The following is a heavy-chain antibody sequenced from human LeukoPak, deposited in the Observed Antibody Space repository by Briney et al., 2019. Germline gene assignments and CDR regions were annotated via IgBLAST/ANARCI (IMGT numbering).Heavy chain of an antibody. CDR3: ARTLRSSWYYFDY. D-gene: IGHD6-13*01. V-gene: IGHV2-70*04. J-gene: IGHJ4*02. CDR2: IDWDDDK. CDR1: GFSLSTTGMR. Sequence: SGPALVKPTQTLTLTCTFSGFSLSTTGMRVSWIRQPPGKALEWLARIDWDDDKFYSTSLKTRLTISKDTSKHQGVLKVTNVDPVDTGTYFCARTLRSSWYYFDYWGQGTLVTVSS.